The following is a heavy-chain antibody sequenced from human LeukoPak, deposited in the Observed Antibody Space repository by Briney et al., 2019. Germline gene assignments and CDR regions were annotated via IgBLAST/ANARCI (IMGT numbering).Heavy chain of an antibody. D-gene: IGHD3-16*02. Sequence: SVKVSCKASGGTFSSYAISWVRQAPGQGLEWMGGIIPIFGTANYAQKFQGRVTITADESTSTAYMELSSLRSKDTAVYYCARVKDYVWGSYRPYYFDYWGQGTLVTVSS. CDR2: IIPIFGTA. J-gene: IGHJ4*02. CDR1: GGTFSSYA. V-gene: IGHV1-69*13. CDR3: ARVKDYVWGSYRPYYFDY.